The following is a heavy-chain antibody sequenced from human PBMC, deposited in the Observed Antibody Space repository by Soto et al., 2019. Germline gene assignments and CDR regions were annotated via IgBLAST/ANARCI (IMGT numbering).Heavy chain of an antibody. D-gene: IGHD3-3*01. V-gene: IGHV3-9*01. J-gene: IGHJ6*02. CDR1: GFTFDDYA. CDR3: ASNLLWSGYSYYYYGMDV. Sequence: QAGGSLRLSCAASGFTFDDYAMHWVRQAPGKGLEWVSGISWNSGSIGYADSVKGRFTISGDNAKNSLYLQMNSLRAEDTALYYCASNLLWSGYSYYYYGMDVWGQGTTVTVSS. CDR2: ISWNSGSI.